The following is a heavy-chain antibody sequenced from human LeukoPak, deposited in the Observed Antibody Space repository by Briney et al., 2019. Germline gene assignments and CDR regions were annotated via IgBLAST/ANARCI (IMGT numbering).Heavy chain of an antibody. J-gene: IGHJ2*01. CDR2: VYYIGST. CDR1: GGSISSSDHF. D-gene: IGHD6-19*01. V-gene: IGHV4-39*01. CDR3: ARHPAYRSGWYWYFDL. Sequence: SETLSLTCTVSGGSISSSDHFWGWIRQPPGTALEWLASVYYIGSTYYNPSLRSRLSISLDTSKKQLSLKLDSVTAADTAVYYCARHPAYRSGWYWYFDLWGRGTLVTVSS.